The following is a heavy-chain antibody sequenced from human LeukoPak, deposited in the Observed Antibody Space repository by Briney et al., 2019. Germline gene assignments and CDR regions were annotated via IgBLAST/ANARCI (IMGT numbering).Heavy chain of an antibody. D-gene: IGHD3-22*01. V-gene: IGHV1-18*01. CDR3: ARAFGGYYYDSSGYYYFDY. J-gene: IGHJ4*02. CDR2: ISAYNGNT. Sequence: ASVTVSCKASGYTFTSYGMSWVRQAPGQGVEWMGWISAYNGNTNYAQKLQGRVTMTTDTSTSTAYMELRSLRSDDTAVYYCARAFGGYYYDSSGYYYFDYWGQGTLVTVSS. CDR1: GYTFTSYG.